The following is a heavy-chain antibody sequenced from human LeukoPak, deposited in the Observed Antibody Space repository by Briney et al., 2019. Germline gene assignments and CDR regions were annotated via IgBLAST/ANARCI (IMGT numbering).Heavy chain of an antibody. CDR1: GFTFTNYW. Sequence: SGGSLRLSCAASGFTFTNYWMGWVRQAPGKGLEWVANINQDGSEKYYVDSVKGRFTISRDNAKNSLYLQMNSLRAEDTAVYYCARDSSGWSFDYWGQGTLVTVSS. CDR3: ARDSSGWSFDY. D-gene: IGHD6-19*01. V-gene: IGHV3-7*01. J-gene: IGHJ4*02. CDR2: INQDGSEK.